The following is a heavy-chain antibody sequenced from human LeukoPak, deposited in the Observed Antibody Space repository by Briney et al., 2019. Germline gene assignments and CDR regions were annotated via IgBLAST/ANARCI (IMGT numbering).Heavy chain of an antibody. Sequence: SVKVSCKASGGTFSSYAISWVRQAPGQGLEWMGGIIPIFGTANYAQKFQGRVTMTRNTSISTAYMELSSLRSEDTAVYYCARGGYSSGWYGSSWFDPWGQGTLVTVSS. J-gene: IGHJ5*02. CDR2: IIPIFGTA. CDR3: ARGGYSSGWYGSSWFDP. CDR1: GGTFSSYA. D-gene: IGHD6-19*01. V-gene: IGHV1-69*05.